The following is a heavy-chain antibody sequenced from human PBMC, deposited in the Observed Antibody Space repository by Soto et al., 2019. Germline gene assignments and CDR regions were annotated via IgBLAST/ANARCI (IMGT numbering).Heavy chain of an antibody. CDR1: GYTFSSHA. V-gene: IGHV1-3*01. CDR2: INAGNGNT. CDR3: ARDRSARSAWYNY. Sequence: QVKLVQSGAEVKKPGASVKVSCKASGYTFSSHAMHWVRQAPGQRLEWMGWINAGNGNTKYSQKFQGRVTITRDTSASTAYMELSSLRSEDTAVYYCARDRSARSAWYNYWGQGTLVTVSS. J-gene: IGHJ4*02. D-gene: IGHD6-13*01.